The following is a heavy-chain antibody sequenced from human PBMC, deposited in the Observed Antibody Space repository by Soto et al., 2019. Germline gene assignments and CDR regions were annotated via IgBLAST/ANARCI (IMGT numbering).Heavy chain of an antibody. CDR2: IMPIFRTP. Sequence: QVQLAQSGAEVKKPGSSVKVSCKTSGGTFSNSAISWVRQAPGQGPEWMGGIMPIFRTPDYAQKCQDRVTMTADESTTTAYMELRGLKSDDTSVYDCARDKDRLQIGGNDHDLLDVWGQGTTVTFSS. D-gene: IGHD1-1*01. J-gene: IGHJ6*02. V-gene: IGHV1-69*12. CDR3: ARDKDRLQIGGNDHDLLDV. CDR1: GGTFSNSA.